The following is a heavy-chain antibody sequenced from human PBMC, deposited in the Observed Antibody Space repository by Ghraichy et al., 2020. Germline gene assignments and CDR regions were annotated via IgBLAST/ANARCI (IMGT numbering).Heavy chain of an antibody. Sequence: SETLSLTCTVSGGSISSPSYYWVWIRQPPGKGLEWLGTMIYTGSTSYNSSLRSRVTISVDTSKNQFSLKLNSVTAADTAVYYCAMRYYDFWSGYASFDIWGQGTMVTVSS. CDR1: GGSISSPSYY. CDR2: MIYTGST. J-gene: IGHJ3*02. CDR3: AMRYYDFWSGYASFDI. V-gene: IGHV4-39*01. D-gene: IGHD3-3*01.